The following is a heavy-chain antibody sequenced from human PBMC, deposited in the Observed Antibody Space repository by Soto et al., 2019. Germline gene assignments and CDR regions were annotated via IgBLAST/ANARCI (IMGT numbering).Heavy chain of an antibody. CDR1: GYTFTGYY. V-gene: IGHV1-2*04. CDR2: INPNSGGT. Sequence: ASVKVSCKASGYTFTGYYMHWVRQAPGQGLEWMGWINPNSGGTNYAQKFQGWVTMTRDTSISTAYMELSRLRSDDTAVYYCARDERAYSSGWSYYYYGMDVWGQGTTVTVSS. CDR3: ARDERAYSSGWSYYYYGMDV. D-gene: IGHD6-19*01. J-gene: IGHJ6*02.